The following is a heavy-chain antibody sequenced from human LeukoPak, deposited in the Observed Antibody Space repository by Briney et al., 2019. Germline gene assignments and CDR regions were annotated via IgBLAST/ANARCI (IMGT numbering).Heavy chain of an antibody. D-gene: IGHD3-22*01. CDR2: IYYSGST. J-gene: IGHJ6*02. V-gene: IGHV4-59*08. CDR1: GGSISSYY. Sequence: SETLSLTCTVSGGSISSYYWSWIRQPPGKGLEWIGYIYYSGSTNYNPSLKSRATISVDTSNNQFSLNLSSVTAADTAVYYCAGMSSGYYYGMDVWGQGTTVTVSS. CDR3: AGMSSGYYYGMDV.